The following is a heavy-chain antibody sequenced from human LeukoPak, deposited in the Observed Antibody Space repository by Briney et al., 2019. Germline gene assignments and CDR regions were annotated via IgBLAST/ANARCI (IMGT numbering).Heavy chain of an antibody. J-gene: IGHJ4*02. D-gene: IGHD2-2*01. V-gene: IGHV1-69*13. CDR2: IIPIFGTA. Sequence: ASVKVSCKASGGTFSSYAISWVRQAPGQGLEWMGGIIPIFGTANYAQKFQGRVTITADESTSTAYMELSSLRSEDTAVYYCASRYCSSTSCDDYWGQGTLVTVSS. CDR3: ASRYCSSTSCDDY. CDR1: GGTFSSYA.